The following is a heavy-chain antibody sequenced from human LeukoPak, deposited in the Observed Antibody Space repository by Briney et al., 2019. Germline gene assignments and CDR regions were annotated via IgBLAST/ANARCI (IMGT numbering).Heavy chain of an antibody. V-gene: IGHV4-61*02. J-gene: IGHJ3*02. CDR1: GGSISSGSYY. CDR2: IYTSGST. CDR3: ARGKYDSSGYYYPVAFDI. D-gene: IGHD3-22*01. Sequence: SETLSLTCTVSGGSISSGSYYWSWIRQPAGKGLEWIGRIYTSGSTNYNPSLKSRVTISVDTSKNQFSLKLSSVTAADTAVYYCARGKYDSSGYYYPVAFDIWGQGTMVTVSS.